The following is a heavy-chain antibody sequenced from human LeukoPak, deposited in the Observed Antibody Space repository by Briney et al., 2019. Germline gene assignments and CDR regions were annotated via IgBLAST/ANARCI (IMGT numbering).Heavy chain of an antibody. CDR3: VKSVGGIDY. V-gene: IGHV3-48*04. CDR2: ISTSSSTI. D-gene: IGHD3-16*01. Sequence: GGSLRLSCAASGFTFSSSSMNWVRQAPGKGLEWISYISTSSSTINYADSVKGRFTISRDNAKNRLYLQMNSLRAEDTAVYYCVKSVGGIDYWGQGTLVTVSS. CDR1: GFTFSSSS. J-gene: IGHJ4*02.